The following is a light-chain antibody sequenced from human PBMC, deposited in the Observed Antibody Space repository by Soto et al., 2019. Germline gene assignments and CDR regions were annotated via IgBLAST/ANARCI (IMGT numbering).Light chain of an antibody. CDR3: HQRKSWPRT. V-gene: IGKV3-11*01. J-gene: IGKJ1*01. CDR2: DTS. CDR1: QTVSSR. Sequence: EIELTQSPATLSSSLGERATLTCRASQTVSSRLAWYQHKPGQAPRLLIYDTSIGATGIPSRFSGSGSGTDFPLTISSLEPEDFAVYYCHQRKSWPRTFGQGTKVDIK.